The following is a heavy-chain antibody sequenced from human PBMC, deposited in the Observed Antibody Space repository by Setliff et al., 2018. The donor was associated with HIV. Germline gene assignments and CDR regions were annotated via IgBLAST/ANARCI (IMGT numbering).Heavy chain of an antibody. D-gene: IGHD5-18*01. CDR1: GFTFDSYA. CDR3: ASIELAAMVPVDY. J-gene: IGHJ4*02. Sequence: PGGSLRLSCAASGFTFDSYAMGWVRQAPGKGLEWVSSISSSSSYIYYADSLKGRFTISRDNAKNSLFLQMNSLRAEDTAVYYCASIELAAMVPVDYWGQGTLVTVSS. V-gene: IGHV3-21*01. CDR2: ISSSSSYI.